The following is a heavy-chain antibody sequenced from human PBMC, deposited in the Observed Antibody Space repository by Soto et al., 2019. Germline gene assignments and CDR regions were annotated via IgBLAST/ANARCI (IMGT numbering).Heavy chain of an antibody. CDR1: GFTFDDYA. D-gene: IGHD6-13*01. CDR2: ITWNSGYI. Sequence: PGGSLRLSCAASGFTFDDYALHWVRQAPGKGLEWVSCITWNSGYIGYADSVKGRFTISRDNANNSLYLQMNSLKPEDTAFYYCATARYGSSSSPFDYWGQGTLVTVSS. CDR3: ATARYGSSSSPFDY. V-gene: IGHV3-9*01. J-gene: IGHJ4*02.